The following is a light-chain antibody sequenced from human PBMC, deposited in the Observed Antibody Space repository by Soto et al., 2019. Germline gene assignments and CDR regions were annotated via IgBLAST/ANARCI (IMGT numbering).Light chain of an antibody. Sequence: EIVMTQSPATLSVSPGERATLSCRASQTISSNLAWYQRKPGQAPRLLIYGASTRATGIPARFSGSGSGTEFTLTIGSLQSEDFAIYYCQQYNNWPPITFGQGTRLEIK. CDR1: QTISSN. J-gene: IGKJ5*01. CDR3: QQYNNWPPIT. CDR2: GAS. V-gene: IGKV3-15*01.